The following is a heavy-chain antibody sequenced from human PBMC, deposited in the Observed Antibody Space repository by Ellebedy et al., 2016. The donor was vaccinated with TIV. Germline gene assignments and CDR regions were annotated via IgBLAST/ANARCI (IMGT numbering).Heavy chain of an antibody. V-gene: IGHV4-31*03. CDR2: IYYSGST. D-gene: IGHD6-6*01. J-gene: IGHJ4*02. CDR1: GGSISSGGYY. CDR3: ARAIAARPVGPGFDY. Sequence: SETLSLXXTVSGGSISSGGYYWSWIRQHPGKGLEWIGYIYYSGSTYYNPSLKSRVTISVDTSKNQFSLKLSSVTAADTAVYYCARAIAARPVGPGFDYWGQGTLVTVSS.